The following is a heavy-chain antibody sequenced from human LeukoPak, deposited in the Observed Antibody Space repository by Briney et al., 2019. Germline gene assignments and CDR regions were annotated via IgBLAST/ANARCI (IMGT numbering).Heavy chain of an antibody. D-gene: IGHD4-17*01. Sequence: AGGSLRLSCAASGFTFSSYAMSWVRQAPGKGLEWVSAISGSGGSTYYADSVKGRFTISRDNSKDTLYLQMNSLRAEDTAVYYCAKERTVTSNHFDYWGQGTLVTVSS. V-gene: IGHV3-23*01. CDR1: GFTFSSYA. CDR3: AKERTVTSNHFDY. CDR2: ISGSGGST. J-gene: IGHJ4*02.